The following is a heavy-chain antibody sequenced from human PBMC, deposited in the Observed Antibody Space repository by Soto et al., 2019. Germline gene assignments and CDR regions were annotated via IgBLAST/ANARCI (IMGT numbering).Heavy chain of an antibody. J-gene: IGHJ6*03. CDR1: GFTFSSYA. Sequence: PGGSLRLSCAASGFTFSSYAMSWVRQAPGKGLEWVSAISGSGGSTYYAESVKGRFTISRDNSKNTLYLQMNSLRAEDTAVYYCAKVLIVVVPAASPYYMDVWGKGTTVTVSS. D-gene: IGHD2-2*01. CDR3: AKVLIVVVPAASPYYMDV. CDR2: ISGSGGST. V-gene: IGHV3-23*01.